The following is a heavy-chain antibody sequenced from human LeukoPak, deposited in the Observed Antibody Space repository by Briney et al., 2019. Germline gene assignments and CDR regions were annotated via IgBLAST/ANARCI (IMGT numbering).Heavy chain of an antibody. V-gene: IGHV4-59*01. CDR2: FYYSGST. CDR1: GGSISSYY. CDR3: ARYSITGTTFYYYGMGV. D-gene: IGHD1-7*01. Sequence: PSETLSLTCTVSGGSISSYYWSWIRQPPGKGLEWIGYFYYSGSTNYNPSLKSRVTMSVDTSKNQFSLKLSSVTAADTAVYYCARYSITGTTFYYYGMGVWGQGTTVTVSS. J-gene: IGHJ6*02.